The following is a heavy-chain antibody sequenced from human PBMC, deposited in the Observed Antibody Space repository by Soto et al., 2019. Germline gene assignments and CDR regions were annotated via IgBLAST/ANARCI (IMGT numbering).Heavy chain of an antibody. CDR1: GGSSGAYG. Sequence: ASETLCVSYSVSGGSSGAYGGSWIRQPPGKGLEWIGYIYYTGTTRYNPSLKSRVTTSLDTSNNQFSLKLSSVTAADTAVYYCARLGGYYQALDTWGQGTPVTVSS. CDR2: IYYTGTT. J-gene: IGHJ5*02. V-gene: IGHV4-59*08. CDR3: ARLGGYYQALDT. D-gene: IGHD3-22*01.